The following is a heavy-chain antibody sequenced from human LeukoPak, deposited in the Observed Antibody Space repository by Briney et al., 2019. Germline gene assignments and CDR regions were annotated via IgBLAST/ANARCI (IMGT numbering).Heavy chain of an antibody. D-gene: IGHD6-13*01. CDR2: INPNRGGP. V-gene: IGHV1-2*02. CDR3: ARKEGYSSSWYLAAFDI. Sequence: ASVTVSYMGSGYTVTRYYMLWVRQPPGQGVDWMGWINPNRGGPNYAQKFQGRVTMTRDTSISTAYMELSRLRSDDTAVYYCARKEGYSSSWYLAAFDIWGQGTMVTVSS. J-gene: IGHJ3*02. CDR1: GYTVTRYY.